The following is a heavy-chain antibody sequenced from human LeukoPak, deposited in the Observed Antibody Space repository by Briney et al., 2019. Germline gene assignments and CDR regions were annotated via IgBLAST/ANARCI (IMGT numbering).Heavy chain of an antibody. V-gene: IGHV5-51*01. CDR2: IYPGDSGT. D-gene: IGHD3-22*01. J-gene: IGHJ5*02. CDR3: ARYEGDSSGYAPNWFDP. Sequence: GESLKISCKGSGYSFTSYWIGWVRQMPGKGLEWMGIIYPGDSGTRYSPSFQGQVTISADKSISTAYLQWSSLKASDTAMYYCARYEGDSSGYAPNWFDPWGRGTLVTVSS. CDR1: GYSFTSYW.